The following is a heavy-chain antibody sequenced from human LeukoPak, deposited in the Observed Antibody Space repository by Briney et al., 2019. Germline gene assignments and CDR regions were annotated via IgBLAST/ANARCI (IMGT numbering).Heavy chain of an antibody. D-gene: IGHD3-22*01. CDR3: AKDPSLSLYYYDSSGYYP. V-gene: IGHV3-53*01. CDR1: GFTVSSNY. CDR2: IYSGGST. J-gene: IGHJ3*01. Sequence: GSLRLSCAASGFTVSSNYMSWVRQAPGKGLEWVSVIYSGGSTYYADSVKGRFTISRDNSKNTLYLQMNSLRAEDTAVYYCAKDPSLSLYYYDSSGYYPWGQGTMVTVSS.